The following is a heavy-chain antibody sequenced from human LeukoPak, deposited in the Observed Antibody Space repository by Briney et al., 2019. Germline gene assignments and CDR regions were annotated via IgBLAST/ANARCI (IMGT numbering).Heavy chain of an antibody. J-gene: IGHJ4*02. D-gene: IGHD1-26*01. CDR1: GGSISNYY. CDR2: IYYSGST. CDR3: ARYSGSYYNFDY. V-gene: IGHV4-59*01. Sequence: SETLSLTCTVSGGSISNYYWSWIRQPPGKGLEWIGYIYYSGSTNYNPSLKSRVTISVDTSKNQFSLKLSSVTAADTAVYYCARYSGSYYNFDYWGQGTLVTVSS.